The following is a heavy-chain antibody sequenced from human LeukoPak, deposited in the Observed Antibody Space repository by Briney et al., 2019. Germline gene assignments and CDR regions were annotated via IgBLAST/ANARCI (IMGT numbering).Heavy chain of an antibody. CDR2: ISGSGGRT. Sequence: GGSLRLSCAASGFTFSSYEMNWVRQAPGKGLEWVSTISGSGGRTYYADSVKGRFTISRDNSKNTLYLQMNSLRAEDTAVYYCAKDDSGSYYPYYYYMDVWGKGTTVTISS. CDR1: GFTFSSYE. J-gene: IGHJ6*03. CDR3: AKDDSGSYYPYYYYMDV. V-gene: IGHV3-23*01. D-gene: IGHD1-26*01.